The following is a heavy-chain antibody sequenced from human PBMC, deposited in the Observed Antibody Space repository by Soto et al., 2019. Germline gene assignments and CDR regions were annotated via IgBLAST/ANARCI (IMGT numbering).Heavy chain of an antibody. D-gene: IGHD3-22*01. J-gene: IGHJ4*02. CDR3: ARSYYDSSGALVY. CDR1: GFTFSSYA. CDR2: ISYDGSNK. Sequence: QVQLVESGRGVVQPGRSLRLSCAASGFTFSSYAMHWVRQAPGKGLEWVAVISYDGSNKYYADSVKGRFTISRDNSKNTLYLQMNSLRAEDTAVYYCARSYYDSSGALVYWGQGTLVTVSS. V-gene: IGHV3-30-3*01.